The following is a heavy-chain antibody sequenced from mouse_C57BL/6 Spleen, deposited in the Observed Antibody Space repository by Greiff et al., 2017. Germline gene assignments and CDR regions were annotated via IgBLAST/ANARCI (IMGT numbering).Heavy chain of an antibody. D-gene: IGHD2-10*02. V-gene: IGHV1-59*01. J-gene: IGHJ2*01. CDR2: IDPSDSYT. CDR3: ARSYGNYSDY. Sequence: QVQLKQPGAELVRPGTSVKLSCKASGYTFTSYWMHWVKQRPGQGLEWIGVIDPSDSYTNYNQKFKGKATLTVDTSSSTAYMQLSSLTSEDSAVYYCARSYGNYSDYWGQGTTLTVSS. CDR1: GYTFTSYW.